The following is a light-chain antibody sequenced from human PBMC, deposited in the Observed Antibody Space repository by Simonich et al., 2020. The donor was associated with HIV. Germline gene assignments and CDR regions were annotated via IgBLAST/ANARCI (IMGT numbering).Light chain of an antibody. CDR1: KLGDRY. V-gene: IGLV3-1*01. CDR3: QAWDRSTAV. CDR2: EDN. J-gene: IGLJ3*02. Sequence: LTQPPSVSVSPGQTASITCSGDKLGDRYASWYQQKPGQSPVLVIYEDNKRPSGIPEQFSGSNSGNTATLTISGTQAMNEADYYCQAWDRSTAVFGGGTKLTVL.